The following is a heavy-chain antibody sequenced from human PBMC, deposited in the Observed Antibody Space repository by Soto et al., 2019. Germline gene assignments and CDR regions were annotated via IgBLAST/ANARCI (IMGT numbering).Heavy chain of an antibody. CDR2: ISGSGRST. D-gene: IGHD3-16*01. CDR1: GFTFSTYA. Sequence: EVQLLESGGGLVQPGGSLRLSCAASGFTFSTYAMSWVRQAPGKGLEWVSVISGSGRSTSYPDSVKGRFTISRDNSKNTLFLQTNSLRAEDTAVYYCAKDLLGGYGLSWYFDLWGRGTLVTVSS. J-gene: IGHJ2*01. V-gene: IGHV3-23*01. CDR3: AKDLLGGYGLSWYFDL.